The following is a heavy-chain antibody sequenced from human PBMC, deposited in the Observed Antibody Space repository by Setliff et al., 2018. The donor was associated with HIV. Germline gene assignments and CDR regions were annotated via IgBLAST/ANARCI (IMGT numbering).Heavy chain of an antibody. J-gene: IGHJ4*02. CDR1: GFTFSSYE. CDR2: IKQDGSEK. CDR3: ARDWRHGYDLNFDY. Sequence: QPGGSLRLSCAASGFTFSSYEMNWVRQAPGKGLEWVAKIKQDGSEKYYVDSVKGRFTISRDNAKNSLYLQMNSLRAEDTAMYYCARDWRHGYDLNFDYWGQGTLVTVSS. V-gene: IGHV3-7*01. D-gene: IGHD5-12*01.